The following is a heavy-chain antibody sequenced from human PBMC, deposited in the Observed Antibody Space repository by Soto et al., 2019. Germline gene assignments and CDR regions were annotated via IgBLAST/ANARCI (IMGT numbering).Heavy chain of an antibody. V-gene: IGHV1-69*02. CDR2: IVPTLHVT. CDR1: GGTSAIYT. Sequence: QVQVVQSGAEVKRPGSSLKVSCETSGGTSAIYTITWVRQAPGQGLQWMGRIVPTLHVTNYAQEFQGRLTITAGTSPTTVPLGVSSLTPEEAAVYYWTAEKIGGGRVGVRYWGQGTLVNVSS. J-gene: IGHJ4*02. D-gene: IGHD3-10*01. CDR3: TAEKIGGGRVGVRY.